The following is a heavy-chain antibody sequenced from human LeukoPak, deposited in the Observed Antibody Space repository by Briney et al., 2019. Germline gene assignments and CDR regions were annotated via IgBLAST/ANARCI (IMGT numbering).Heavy chain of an antibody. CDR3: ARDRQKYYGSGSYSKGWFDP. Sequence: SETLSLTCTVSGGSISSYYWSWIRQPAGKGLEWIGRIYISGSTNYNPSLKSRVTMSVDTSKNQFSLKLSSVTAADTAVYYCARDRQKYYGSGSYSKGWFDPWGQGTLVTVSS. D-gene: IGHD3-10*01. V-gene: IGHV4-4*07. J-gene: IGHJ5*02. CDR1: GGSISSYY. CDR2: IYISGST.